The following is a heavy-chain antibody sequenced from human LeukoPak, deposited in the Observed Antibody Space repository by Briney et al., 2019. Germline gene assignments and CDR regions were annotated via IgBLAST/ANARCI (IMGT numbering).Heavy chain of an antibody. V-gene: IGHV3-48*03. CDR3: ARDRAGNWEQPFYYYMDV. D-gene: IGHD1/OR15-1a*01. J-gene: IGHJ6*03. CDR1: GFTFSSYE. CDR2: ISSSGSTI. Sequence: PGGSLRLSCAASGFTFSSYEMNWVRQAPGKGLEWVSYISSSGSTIYYADSVKGRFTISRDNAKNTLYLQMNSLRAEDTAVYYCARDRAGNWEQPFYYYMDVWGKGTTVAVSS.